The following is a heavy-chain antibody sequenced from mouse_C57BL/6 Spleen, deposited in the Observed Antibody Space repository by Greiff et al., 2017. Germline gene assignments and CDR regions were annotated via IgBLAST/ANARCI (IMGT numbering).Heavy chain of an antibody. CDR3: ARSEVYDYDNGAMDY. D-gene: IGHD2-4*01. Sequence: VQLQQPGAELVRPGSSVKLSCKASGYTFTSSWMDWVKQRPGQGFEWIGNIYPSDSETPSNQKFKDKATLTVAKSSSRAYKQHRSLTSEDSAVYYCARSEVYDYDNGAMDYWGQGTSVTVSS. CDR2: IYPSDSET. J-gene: IGHJ4*01. V-gene: IGHV1-61*01. CDR1: GYTFTSSW.